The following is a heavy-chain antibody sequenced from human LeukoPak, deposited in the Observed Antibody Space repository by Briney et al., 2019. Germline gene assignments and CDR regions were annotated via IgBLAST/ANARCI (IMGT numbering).Heavy chain of an antibody. CDR2: ISGSGGST. CDR1: GFTFSSSA. V-gene: IGHV3-23*01. Sequence: PGGSLRLSCAASGFTFSSSAMNWVRQAPGKGLEWVSAISGSGGSTYYADSVKGRFTISRDNAKNSLYLQMNSLRAEDTAVYYCARDGYNSHFDYWGQGTLVTVSS. J-gene: IGHJ4*02. D-gene: IGHD5-24*01. CDR3: ARDGYNSHFDY.